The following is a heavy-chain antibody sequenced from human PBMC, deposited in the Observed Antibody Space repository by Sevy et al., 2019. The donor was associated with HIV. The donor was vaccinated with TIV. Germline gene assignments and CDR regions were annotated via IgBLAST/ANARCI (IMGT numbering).Heavy chain of an antibody. CDR1: GLTFNNAW. J-gene: IGHJ4*02. CDR2: IKSKIDGETT. V-gene: IGHV3-15*01. Sequence: LGGSLRLSCAVSGLTFNNAWMNWVRQAPGTGLQWVGLIKSKIDGETTDYAAPVKGRFTISRDDSKNTLFLQMNSLKIEDTAVYYCATAPGYYDSAPFDYWGPGTLVTVSS. CDR3: ATAPGYYDSAPFDY. D-gene: IGHD3-9*01.